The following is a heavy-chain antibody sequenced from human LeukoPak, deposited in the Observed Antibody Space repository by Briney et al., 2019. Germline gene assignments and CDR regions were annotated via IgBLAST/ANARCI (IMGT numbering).Heavy chain of an antibody. CDR2: IIPIFGTA. CDR3: ARGGGPYYYYMDV. D-gene: IGHD3-16*01. CDR1: GGTFSSYA. Sequence: ASVKVSCKASGGTFSSYAISWVRQAPGQGLEWMGGIIPIFGTANYAQKFQGRVTITADESTSTAYMELSSLRSEGTAVYYCARGGGPYYYYMDVWGKGTTVTVSS. J-gene: IGHJ6*03. V-gene: IGHV1-69*13.